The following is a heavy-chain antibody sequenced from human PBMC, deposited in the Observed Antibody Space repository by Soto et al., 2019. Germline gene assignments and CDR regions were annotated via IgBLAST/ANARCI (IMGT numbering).Heavy chain of an antibody. CDR1: GGIFSTYA. D-gene: IGHD3-10*01. CDR2: IIPLFGTP. J-gene: IGHJ4*02. V-gene: IGHV1-69*01. Sequence: QVQLVQSGAEVKKPGSSVKVSCKASGGIFSTYAISWLRQAPGQGLEWMGGIIPLFGTPNYAQRIQGRVTITEDESTSTDYMELSRMRSEDTAVYYCARDRDDYGSGNYYNRIDFWGQGTLVTVSS. CDR3: ARDRDDYGSGNYYNRIDF.